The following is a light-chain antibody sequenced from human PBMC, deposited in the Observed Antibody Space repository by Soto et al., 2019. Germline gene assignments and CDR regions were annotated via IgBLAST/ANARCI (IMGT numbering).Light chain of an antibody. CDR2: DAS. J-gene: IGKJ4*01. CDR1: QSVSSC. V-gene: IGKV3-11*01. Sequence: EIVLTQSPATLSLSPGERATLSCRASQSVSSCLAWYQQKPGQAPRLLIYDASNRATGIPARFSGSGSGTDFTLPRGRLEPYGLRDYDCQQCRNGPRTFGGGTNVEIK. CDR3: QQCRNGPRT.